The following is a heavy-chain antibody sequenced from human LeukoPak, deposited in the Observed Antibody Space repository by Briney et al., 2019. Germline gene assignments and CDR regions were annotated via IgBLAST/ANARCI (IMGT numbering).Heavy chain of an antibody. J-gene: IGHJ3*02. D-gene: IGHD2-2*01. Sequence: GGSLRLSCAASGFTFDDYAMHWVRQAPGKGLEWVSAISGSGGSTYYADSVKGRFTISRDNSKNTLYLQMNSLRAEDTAVYYCAKASGGYCSSTSCPYAFDIWGQGTMVTVSS. V-gene: IGHV3-23*01. CDR3: AKASGGYCSSTSCPYAFDI. CDR2: ISGSGGST. CDR1: GFTFDDYA.